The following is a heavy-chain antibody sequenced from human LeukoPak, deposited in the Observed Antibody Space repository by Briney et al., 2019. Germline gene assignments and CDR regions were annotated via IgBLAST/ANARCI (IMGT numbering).Heavy chain of an antibody. D-gene: IGHD1-26*01. CDR2: INLNSGGT. J-gene: IGHJ4*02. CDR3: ARGIVGATALWYFDY. V-gene: IGHV1-2*02. Sequence: ASVKVPCKSSGYIFTGYYMHWVRQAPGQGLEWMGWINLNSGGTNYAQKFQGRVTMTRDTSISTAYMELSRLRSDDTAVYYCARGIVGATALWYFDYWGQGTLVTVSS. CDR1: GYIFTGYY.